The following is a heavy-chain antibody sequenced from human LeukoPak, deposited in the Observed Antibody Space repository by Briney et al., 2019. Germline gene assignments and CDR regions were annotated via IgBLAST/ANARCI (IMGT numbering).Heavy chain of an antibody. V-gene: IGHV3-20*04. J-gene: IGHJ4*01. Sequence: GESLKISCAASGFTFDDYGMSWVRQVPGKGLEWVSGISWNGGSTDYADSVKDRFTVSRDNAKSSLLLQMNSLRAEDTALYYCARARDYGGNAIFFDYWGQGTLVTVSS. D-gene: IGHD4-23*01. CDR3: ARARDYGGNAIFFDY. CDR2: ISWNGGST. CDR1: GFTFDDYG.